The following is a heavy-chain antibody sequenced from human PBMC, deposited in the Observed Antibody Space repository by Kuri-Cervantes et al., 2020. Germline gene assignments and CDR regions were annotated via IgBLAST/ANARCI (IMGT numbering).Heavy chain of an antibody. CDR2: INSDGSIT. V-gene: IGHV3-74*01. CDR1: GGTLRNYW. CDR3: ARAPNQWLGGVDS. Sequence: LSLTCAVSGGTLRNYWVHWVRQAPGKGLVWVSRINSDGSITSYADSVKGRFTISRDNAKNTVYLQMNSLRAEDTAVYYCARAPNQWLGGVDSWGQGTLVTVSP. D-gene: IGHD6-19*01. J-gene: IGHJ4*02.